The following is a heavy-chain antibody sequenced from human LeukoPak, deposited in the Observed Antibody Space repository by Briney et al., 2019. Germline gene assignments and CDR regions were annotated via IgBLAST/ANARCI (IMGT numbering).Heavy chain of an antibody. CDR1: PFPVIDHY. V-gene: IGHV3-66*02. Sequence: GGSLSLSCAASPFPVIDHYMTGVRQAPGWGLEWVAAIYPGGSTYYADSVKGRFTISRDKSKNALYLQMNTLGAEETAVYYCARGAGVSHYYYYAMDIWGQGTTVTVSS. CDR3: ARGAGVSHYYYYAMDI. J-gene: IGHJ6*02. D-gene: IGHD2-21*01. CDR2: IYPGGST.